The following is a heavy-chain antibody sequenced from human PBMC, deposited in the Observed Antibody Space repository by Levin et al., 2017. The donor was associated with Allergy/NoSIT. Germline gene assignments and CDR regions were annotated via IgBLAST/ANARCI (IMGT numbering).Heavy chain of an antibody. D-gene: IGHD3-9*01. CDR3: ARAVTSDEDYDILTGNPGLPDY. CDR2: INHSGST. CDR1: GGSFSGYY. Sequence: PSETLSLTCAVYGGSFSGYYWSWIRQPPGKGLEWIGEINHSGSTNYNPSLKSRVTISVDTSKNQFSLKLSSVTAADTAVYYCARAVTSDEDYDILTGNPGLPDYWGQGTLVTVSS. J-gene: IGHJ4*02. V-gene: IGHV4-34*01.